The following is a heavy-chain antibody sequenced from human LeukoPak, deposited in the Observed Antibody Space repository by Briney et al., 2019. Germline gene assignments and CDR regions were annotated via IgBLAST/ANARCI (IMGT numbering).Heavy chain of an antibody. J-gene: IGHJ4*02. V-gene: IGHV1-2*02. CDR3: ARGAGSTDLDY. CDR2: INPNSGGT. CDR1: GYTFTGYY. Sequence: ASVKVSCKASGYTFTGYYMHWVRQAPGQGLEWMGWINPNSGGTNYAQEFQGRVTITRDTYASTAYMEMSSLRSEDMAVYYCARGAGSTDLDYWGQGTLVTVSS. D-gene: IGHD3-10*01.